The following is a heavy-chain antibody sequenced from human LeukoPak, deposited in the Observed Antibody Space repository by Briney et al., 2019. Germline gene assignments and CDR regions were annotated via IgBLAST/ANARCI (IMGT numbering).Heavy chain of an antibody. CDR3: ARDTWREEYSGYGLDKLRYYYYYGMDV. J-gene: IGHJ6*02. CDR1: GFTFSSYA. D-gene: IGHD5-12*01. CDR2: ISYDGSNK. Sequence: QPGGSLRLSCAASGFTFSSYAMHWVRQAPGKGLEWVAVISYDGSNKYYADSVKGRFTISRDNSKNTLYLQMNSLRAEDTAVYYCARDTWREEYSGYGLDKLRYYYYYGMDVWGQGTTVTVSS. V-gene: IGHV3-30-3*01.